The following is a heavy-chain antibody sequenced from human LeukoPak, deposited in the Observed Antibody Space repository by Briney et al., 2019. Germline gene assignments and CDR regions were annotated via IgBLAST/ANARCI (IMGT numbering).Heavy chain of an antibody. CDR2: IIGGGTFT. CDR3: VTGDNPDYTWENHRLDAFDI. V-gene: IGHV3-21*01. CDR1: GFSFSQHS. J-gene: IGHJ3*02. D-gene: IGHD3-16*01. Sequence: PGGSLRLSCEASGFSFSQHSMGWVRLAPGKGLEWVSSIIGGGTFTFYADSVKGRFTVSRDNANNLLFLQLHSLRADDTAIYYCVTGDNPDYTWENHRLDAFDIWGQGTMVTVSS.